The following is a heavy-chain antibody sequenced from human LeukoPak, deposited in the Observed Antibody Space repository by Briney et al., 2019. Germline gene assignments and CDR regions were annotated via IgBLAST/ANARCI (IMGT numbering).Heavy chain of an antibody. Sequence: QPGGSLRLSCLASGFTFSNYAMSWVRQAPGKGLEWVSIISDSGGSTHRAESVKGRLTISRDNSKNTVYLQMNSQRVEDTAVYYCAKNGESRLIYYFDYWGQGTLVTVSS. CDR1: GFTFSNYA. CDR2: ISDSGGST. CDR3: AKNGESRLIYYFDY. D-gene: IGHD3-10*01. V-gene: IGHV3-23*01. J-gene: IGHJ4*02.